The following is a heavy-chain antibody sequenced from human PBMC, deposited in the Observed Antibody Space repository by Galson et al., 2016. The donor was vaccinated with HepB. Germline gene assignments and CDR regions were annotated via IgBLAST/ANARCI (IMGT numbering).Heavy chain of an antibody. Sequence: SLRLSCAASGFTFNDYAMHWVRQAPGKGLEWVSGIWWNSGHTGYAASVRGRFTISRDNTKSSLSLQMNSLRPEDTALYYCAKVRTTLLDDQRKGWDSFDFWGQGTVVTVSP. CDR2: IWWNSGHT. CDR1: GFTFNDYA. J-gene: IGHJ3*01. V-gene: IGHV3-9*01. CDR3: AKVRTTLLDDQRKGWDSFDF. D-gene: IGHD4-11*01.